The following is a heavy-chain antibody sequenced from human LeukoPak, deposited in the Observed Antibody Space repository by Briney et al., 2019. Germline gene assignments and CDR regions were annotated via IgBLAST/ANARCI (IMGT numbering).Heavy chain of an antibody. CDR3: ARETWIISYYDSSGPSALDY. CDR2: IYTSGST. V-gene: IGHV4-61*02. Sequence: SETLSLTCTVSGGSISSTIYYWGWIRQPAGKGLEWIGRIYTSGSTNYNPSLKSRVTMSVDTSKNRFSLKLSSVTAADTAVYYCARETWIISYYDSSGPSALDYWGQGTLVTVSS. D-gene: IGHD3-22*01. CDR1: GGSISSTIYY. J-gene: IGHJ4*02.